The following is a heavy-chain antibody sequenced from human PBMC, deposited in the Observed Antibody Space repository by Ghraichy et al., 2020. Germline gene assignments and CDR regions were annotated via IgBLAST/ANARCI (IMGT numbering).Heavy chain of an antibody. J-gene: IGHJ4*02. Sequence: ASVKVSCKASGYTFTGYYMHWVRQAPGQGLEWMGWINPNSGGTNYAQKFQGRVTMTRDTSISTAYMELSRLRSDDTAVYYCASTYDSSGYPGGDDYWGQGTLVTVSS. D-gene: IGHD3-22*01. V-gene: IGHV1-2*02. CDR3: ASTYDSSGYPGGDDY. CDR2: INPNSGGT. CDR1: GYTFTGYY.